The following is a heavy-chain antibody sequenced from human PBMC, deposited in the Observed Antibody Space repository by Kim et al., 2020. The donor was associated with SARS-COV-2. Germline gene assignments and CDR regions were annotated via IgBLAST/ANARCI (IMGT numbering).Heavy chain of an antibody. CDR3: ARDYATDYYYYYGMDV. D-gene: IGHD1-26*01. J-gene: IGHJ6*02. V-gene: IGHV3-30*07. Sequence: SVKGRFTISGDNSKNTLYLQMNSLRAEDTAVYYCARDYATDYYYYYGMDVWGQGTTVTVSS.